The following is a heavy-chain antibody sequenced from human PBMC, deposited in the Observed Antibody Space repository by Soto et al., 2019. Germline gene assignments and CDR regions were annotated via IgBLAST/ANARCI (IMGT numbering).Heavy chain of an antibody. Sequence: EVQLVESGGGLVKPGGSLRLSCVDSEFTFRSYSMNWVRQAPGKGQEWVASISSTSSVIWYADSLKGRFTISRDNAKNSLFLQMDSLRADDTAVYYCLRGGRGYTRDDVLDAWGHGTMVTVSS. J-gene: IGHJ3*01. V-gene: IGHV3-21*06. D-gene: IGHD2-2*02. CDR1: EFTFRSYS. CDR2: ISSTSSVI. CDR3: LRGGRGYTRDDVLDA.